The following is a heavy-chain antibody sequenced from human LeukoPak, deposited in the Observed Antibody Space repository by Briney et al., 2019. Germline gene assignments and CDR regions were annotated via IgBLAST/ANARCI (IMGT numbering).Heavy chain of an antibody. CDR2: IIPMFGST. V-gene: IGHV1-69*05. D-gene: IGHD1-26*01. J-gene: IGHJ6*03. CDR3: ARVGRSRGALPNFYYYMDV. CDR1: GDIFNSYS. Sequence: SVKVSCKASGDIFNSYSVSWVRQAPGQGLEWMGGIIPMFGSTNYAQKFEGRVTITTDQSTTTVYMELTSLTSEDTAVYYCARVGRSRGALPNFYYYMDVRGKGTTVTVSS.